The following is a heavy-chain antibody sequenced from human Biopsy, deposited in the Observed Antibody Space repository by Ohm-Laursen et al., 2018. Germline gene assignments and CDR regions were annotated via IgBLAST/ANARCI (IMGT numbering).Heavy chain of an antibody. J-gene: IGHJ6*02. CDR2: IHHSGST. CDR3: ARMDCSGGSCHYYSYGMDV. D-gene: IGHD2-15*01. CDR1: GGSFTGHY. V-gene: IGHV4-4*09. Sequence: SETLSLTCSVSGGSFTGHYWSWIRQPPGKGLECIGNIHHSGSTNYNPSLKSRLTISVDTSKNQFSLKLSSVTAADTAVYYCARMDCSGGSCHYYSYGMDVWGQGTTVIVSS.